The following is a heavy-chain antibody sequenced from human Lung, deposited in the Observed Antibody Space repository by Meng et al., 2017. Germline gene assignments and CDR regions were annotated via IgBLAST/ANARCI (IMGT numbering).Heavy chain of an antibody. V-gene: IGHV1-18*01. CDR1: GYTFTTYG. CDR3: VSERGGGSFDY. CDR2: ISAYNGNT. Sequence: QGQVVQSGAEVKDPGASVKVSCKASGYTFTTYGLSWVRQAPGQGLEWMGWISAYNGNTKYAQKVQGRVTMTRDTSTTTAYMELGNLRSDDTAVYYCVSERGGGSFDYWGQGTLVTVSS. J-gene: IGHJ4*02. D-gene: IGHD3-10*01.